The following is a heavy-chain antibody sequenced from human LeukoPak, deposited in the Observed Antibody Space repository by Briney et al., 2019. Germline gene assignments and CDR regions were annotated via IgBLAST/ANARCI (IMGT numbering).Heavy chain of an antibody. Sequence: SETLSLTCTVSGGSMAGYHWTWIRQPPGKGLEYIGYVYNSGTTFYNPSLKSRVTITADTSKKQFSLKLTSVTAADTAIYYCAGGTGGYRFDPWGLGTVVTVSS. CDR3: AGGTGGYRFDP. CDR1: GGSMAGYH. CDR2: VYNSGTT. D-gene: IGHD3/OR15-3a*01. V-gene: IGHV4-59*01. J-gene: IGHJ5*02.